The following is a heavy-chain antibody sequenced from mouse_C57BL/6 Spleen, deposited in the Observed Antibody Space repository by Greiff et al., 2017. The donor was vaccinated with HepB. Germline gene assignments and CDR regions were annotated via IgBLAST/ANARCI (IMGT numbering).Heavy chain of an antibody. Sequence: DVMLVESGGGLVQPKGSLKLSCAASGFSFNTYAMNWVRQAPGKGLEWVARIRSKSNNYATYYADSVKDRFTISRDDSESMLYLQMNNLKTEDTAMYYCVRELRHFDYWGQGTTLTVSS. V-gene: IGHV10-1*01. CDR2: IRSKSNNYAT. D-gene: IGHD3-2*02. CDR3: VRELRHFDY. CDR1: GFSFNTYA. J-gene: IGHJ2*01.